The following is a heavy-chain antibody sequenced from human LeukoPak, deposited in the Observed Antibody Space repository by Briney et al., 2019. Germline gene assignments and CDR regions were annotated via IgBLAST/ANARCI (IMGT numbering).Heavy chain of an antibody. J-gene: IGHJ4*02. V-gene: IGHV1-2*02. D-gene: IGHD1-26*01. CDR1: GYTFTDYY. CDR2: INPNSGGT. CDR3: ARGGGRYSNS. Sequence: ASVKVSFRASGYTFTDYYVHWVRQAPGQGLEWMGWINPNSGGTFSAQNFQGRVTMTRDTSLSTAYMELSRLRSDDTAVYYCARGGGRYSNSWGQGALVTVSS.